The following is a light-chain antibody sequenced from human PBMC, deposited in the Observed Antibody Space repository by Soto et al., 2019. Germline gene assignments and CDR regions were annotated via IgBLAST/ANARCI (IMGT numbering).Light chain of an antibody. J-gene: IGLJ2*01. V-gene: IGLV1-40*01. CDR1: SSNIGAGYD. CDR2: DNS. CDR3: QSYDSSLSASVV. Sequence: QSALTQPPSVSGAPGQRVAISCTGSSSNIGAGYDVHWYQQLPGTAPKLLIYDNSNRPSGVPDRFSGSKSGTSASLAITGLQAEDEADYYCQSYDSSLSASVVFGGGTKLTVL.